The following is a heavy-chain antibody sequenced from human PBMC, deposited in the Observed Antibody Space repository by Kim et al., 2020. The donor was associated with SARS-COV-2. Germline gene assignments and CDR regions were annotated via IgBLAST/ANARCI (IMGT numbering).Heavy chain of an antibody. Sequence: SVKSRVTISVDTSKNQFSLKLSSVTAADTAVYYCARTGFDYGGKIGAFDIWGQGAMVIVSA. V-gene: IGHV4-31*02. J-gene: IGHJ3*02. CDR3: ARTGFDYGGKIGAFDI. D-gene: IGHD4-17*01.